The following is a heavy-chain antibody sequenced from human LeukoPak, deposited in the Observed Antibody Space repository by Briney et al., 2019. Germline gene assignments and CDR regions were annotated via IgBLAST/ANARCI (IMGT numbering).Heavy chain of an antibody. D-gene: IGHD7-27*01. J-gene: IGHJ4*02. Sequence: SQTLSLTCAISGDSVSSKSVSWSWIRQSPSGGLEFLGRTRYRSTWMTFYSLSVQSRMTINADTSRNHVALRLNSVTPEDTALYYCVRDFNWGFDYWGQGTLVTVSS. CDR1: GDSVSSKSVS. V-gene: IGHV6-1*01. CDR3: VRDFNWGFDY. CDR2: TRYRSTWMT.